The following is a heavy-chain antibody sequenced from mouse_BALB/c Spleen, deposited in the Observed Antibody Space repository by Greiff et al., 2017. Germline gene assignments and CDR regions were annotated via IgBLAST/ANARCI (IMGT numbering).Heavy chain of an antibody. Sequence: EVQRVESGGGLVQPGGSLKLSCAASGFDFSRYWMSWVRQAPGKGLEWIGEINPDSSTINYTPSLKDKFIISRDNAKNTLYLQMSKVRSEDTALYYCARRYYGSGWFAYWGQGTLVTVSA. D-gene: IGHD1-1*01. CDR2: INPDSSTI. CDR3: ARRYYGSGWFAY. CDR1: GFDFSRYW. V-gene: IGHV4-1*02. J-gene: IGHJ3*01.